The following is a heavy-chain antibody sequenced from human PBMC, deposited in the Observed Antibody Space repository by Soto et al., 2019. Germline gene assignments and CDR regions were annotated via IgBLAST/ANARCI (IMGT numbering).Heavy chain of an antibody. Sequence: QITLKESGPTLVKPTQTLTLTCTFSGFSLSTTRVGVGWIRQPPGKALEWLALIYWDDDKRYSPFLKSRLTIANHTXXNQVVLTMTNMDPMDTATYFCAHTLVAGLGYYFDYWGQGTLVTVSS. V-gene: IGHV2-5*02. CDR1: GFSLSTTRVG. J-gene: IGHJ4*02. D-gene: IGHD6-19*01. CDR3: AHTLVAGLGYYFDY. CDR2: IYWDDDK.